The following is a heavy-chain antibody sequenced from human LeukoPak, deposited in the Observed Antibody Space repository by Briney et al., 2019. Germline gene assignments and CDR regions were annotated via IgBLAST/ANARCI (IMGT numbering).Heavy chain of an antibody. V-gene: IGHV4-34*01. CDR2: IDHSGST. CDR3: ARDRGDIVATH. Sequence: PSETLSLTCAVYGGSFSGYYWSWIRQPPGKGLEWIGEIDHSGSTNYNPSLKSRVTMSVDTSKNQFSLKLSSVTAADTAVYYCARDRGDIVATHWGQGTLVTVSS. CDR1: GGSFSGYY. D-gene: IGHD5-12*01. J-gene: IGHJ4*02.